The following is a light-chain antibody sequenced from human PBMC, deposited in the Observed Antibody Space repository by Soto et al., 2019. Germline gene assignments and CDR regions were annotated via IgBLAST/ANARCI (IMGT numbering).Light chain of an antibody. V-gene: IGLV2-14*01. Sequence: QSVLAQPPSVSGSPGQSITVSCTGTSSDIGASNFVSWYQHLPGRAPKVIIFEATNRPSGGSNRFSGSKSGITASLTISGLQAYDEAEYFCISYTTDDTFLFGTGTKVTVL. CDR2: EAT. CDR3: ISYTTDDTFL. CDR1: SSDIGASNF. J-gene: IGLJ1*01.